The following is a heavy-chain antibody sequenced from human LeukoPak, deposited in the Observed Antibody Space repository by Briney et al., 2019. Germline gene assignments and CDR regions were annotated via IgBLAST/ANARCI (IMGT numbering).Heavy chain of an antibody. D-gene: IGHD3-22*01. CDR2: ISSSSSYI. Sequence: GGSLRLSCAASGFTFSSYRMTWVRQAPGKGLEWVASISSSSSYIYYADSVKGRFTISRDNAKNSPYLQMNSLRAEDTAVYYCARYYYDSSGPTGGGQGTLVTVSS. CDR1: GFTFSSYR. J-gene: IGHJ4*02. V-gene: IGHV3-21*01. CDR3: ARYYYDSSGPTG.